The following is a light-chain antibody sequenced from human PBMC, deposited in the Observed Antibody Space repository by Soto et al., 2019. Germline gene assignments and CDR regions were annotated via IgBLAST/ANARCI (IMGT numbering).Light chain of an antibody. Sequence: QSALTQPPSASGSPGQSVIISCTGTSSDVGYYNYVSWYQQYPGKAPKLLIYEVSKRPSGVPDRFSGSKSGNTASLTVPGLQAADEADYYCTSYAGTDVHYVFGTGTKVTVL. CDR2: EVS. J-gene: IGLJ1*01. CDR1: SSDVGYYNY. CDR3: TSYAGTDVHYV. V-gene: IGLV2-8*01.